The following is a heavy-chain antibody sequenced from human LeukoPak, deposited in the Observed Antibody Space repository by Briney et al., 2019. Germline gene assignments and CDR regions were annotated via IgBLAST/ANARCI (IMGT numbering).Heavy chain of an antibody. Sequence: SETLSLTCAVYGGSFSGYYWSRIRQPPGKGLEWIGEINHSGSTNYNPSLKSRVTISVDTSKNQFSLKLSFVTAADTAVYYCARGGYSNYGYGMDVWGQGTTVTVSS. J-gene: IGHJ6*02. CDR1: GGSFSGYY. CDR2: INHSGST. V-gene: IGHV4-34*01. D-gene: IGHD4-4*01. CDR3: ARGGYSNYGYGMDV.